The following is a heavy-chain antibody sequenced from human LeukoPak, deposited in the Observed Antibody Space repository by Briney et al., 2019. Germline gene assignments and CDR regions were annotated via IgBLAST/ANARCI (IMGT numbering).Heavy chain of an antibody. CDR3: ASSYYDFWSGERHAFDI. D-gene: IGHD3-3*01. J-gene: IGHJ3*02. Sequence: ASVKVSCKASGYTFTSYGISWVRQAPGQGLEWMGWISAYNGNTNYAQKLQGRVTMTTDTSTSTAYMELRSLRSDDTAVYYCASSYYDFWSGERHAFDIWGQGTMVIVSS. CDR1: GYTFTSYG. V-gene: IGHV1-18*01. CDR2: ISAYNGNT.